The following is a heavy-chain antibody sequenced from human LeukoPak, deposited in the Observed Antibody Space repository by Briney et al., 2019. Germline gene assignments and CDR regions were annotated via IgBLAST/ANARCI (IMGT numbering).Heavy chain of an antibody. CDR2: ISGSGDIT. D-gene: IGHD3-22*01. V-gene: IGHV3-23*01. CDR3: AKLNYDSSSSYSNYFDY. J-gene: IGHJ4*02. Sequence: SLRLSCAASGFTFSRYGISWVRQAPGKGLDWVSVISGSGDITYYADSVKGRFTISRDNSKNTLYLQMNSLRAEDTAVYYCAKLNYDSSSSYSNYFDYWGQGTLVTVSS. CDR1: GFTFSRYG.